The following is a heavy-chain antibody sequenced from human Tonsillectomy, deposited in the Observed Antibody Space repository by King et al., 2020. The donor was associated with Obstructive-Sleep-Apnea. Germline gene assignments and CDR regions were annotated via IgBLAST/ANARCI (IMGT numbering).Heavy chain of an antibody. J-gene: IGHJ4*02. V-gene: IGHV3-43*01. Sequence: EVQLVESGGVVVQPGGSLRLSCAASGFTFDDYTMHWVRQAPGKGLEWVSLISWDGGSTYYADSVKGRFTISRDNSKNSLYLQMNSLRTEDTALYYCAKGAWGSYSSSADFDYWGQGTLVTVSS. CDR1: GFTFDDYT. CDR2: ISWDGGST. CDR3: AKGAWGSYSSSADFDY. D-gene: IGHD6-6*01.